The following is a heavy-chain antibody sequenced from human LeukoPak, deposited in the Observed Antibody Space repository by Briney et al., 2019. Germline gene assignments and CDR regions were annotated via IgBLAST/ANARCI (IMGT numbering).Heavy chain of an antibody. CDR2: ISAHNGNA. V-gene: IGHV1-18*01. D-gene: IGHD3-3*01. CDR3: ARDLERYYDLEGRSGY. CDR1: GYTLTSYG. Sequence: APVKVSCKTSGYTLTSYGINWVRQAPGQGLEWMGRISAHNGNANYAQKFQGRVTMTTDTLATTAYMELRSLRSDDTAVYYCARDLERYYDLEGRSGYWGQGTLVTVSS. J-gene: IGHJ4*02.